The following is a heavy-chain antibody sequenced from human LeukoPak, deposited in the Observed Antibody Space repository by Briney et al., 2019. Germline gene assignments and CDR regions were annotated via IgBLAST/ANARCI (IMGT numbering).Heavy chain of an antibody. CDR2: IYYTGTT. D-gene: IGHD2-2*01. J-gene: IGHJ4*02. V-gene: IGHV4-59*11. CDR3: ARFSWGCSTASCYLTN. CDR1: GGSLSGHY. Sequence: SETLSLTCTVGGGSLSGHYWGWIRQPPGKGLELVGHIYYTGTTFYSPSLNSRVTITLDTFRNQFSLRLTSVIAADTAVYYCARFSWGCSTASCYLTNWGQGALVTVSS.